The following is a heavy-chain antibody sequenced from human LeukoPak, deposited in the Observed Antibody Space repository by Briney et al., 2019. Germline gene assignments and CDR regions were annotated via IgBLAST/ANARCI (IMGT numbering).Heavy chain of an antibody. D-gene: IGHD3-10*01. CDR1: GGSFSGYY. J-gene: IGHJ4*02. CDR2: INHSGST. V-gene: IGHV4-34*01. Sequence: MTSETLSLTCAVDGGSFSGYYWSWIRQPPGKGLEWIGEINHSGSTNYNPSLKSRVTISIDTSKNQFSLKLTSVTAADTAVYYCVREVVRGNPYWVQGTLVTVSS. CDR3: VREVVRGNPY.